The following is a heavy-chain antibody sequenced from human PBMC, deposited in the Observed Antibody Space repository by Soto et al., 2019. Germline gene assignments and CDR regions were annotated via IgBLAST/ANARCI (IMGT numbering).Heavy chain of an antibody. CDR3: ARPRMTTTTRYHGMDV. D-gene: IGHD4-17*01. CDR1: GFTFSRYA. Sequence: QVQLVESGGGVVQPGGSLRLSCSASGFTFSRYAMHWVRQAPGEGLDWVAVVSFDGSYEYYAESVRGRFTISRDTSKNTLYLQMNSLRPEDTAVYFCARPRMTTTTRYHGMDVWGRGTTVTVSS. J-gene: IGHJ6*02. CDR2: VSFDGSYE. V-gene: IGHV3-30-3*01.